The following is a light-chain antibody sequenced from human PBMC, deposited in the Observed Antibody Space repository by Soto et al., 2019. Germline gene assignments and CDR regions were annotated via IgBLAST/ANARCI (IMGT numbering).Light chain of an antibody. Sequence: EMVMTQSPATLSVSPGERVTLSCRASESVHRNLAWYQQKPGQGPSLLIYYASTRATGVPDRFTGSGSGTEFTRTIGSLQSEDFGVYHCQHGSNWPPTFGPGTKVEIK. CDR1: ESVHRN. V-gene: IGKV3-15*01. J-gene: IGKJ3*01. CDR3: QHGSNWPPT. CDR2: YAS.